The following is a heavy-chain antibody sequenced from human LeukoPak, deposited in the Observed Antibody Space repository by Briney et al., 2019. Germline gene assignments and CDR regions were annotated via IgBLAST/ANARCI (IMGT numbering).Heavy chain of an antibody. D-gene: IGHD3-22*01. Sequence: GGSLRLSCAPSVVTFTSYEMNCVRQTPRKGLEWVSYISIIVSTIYYTDSSKGRFTISRDNDKNSLYLQMNSLRAEDRAVYYCARDGYYYDSSGYYFDYWGEGTMVSVCS. J-gene: IGHJ4*02. V-gene: IGHV3-48*03. CDR2: ISIIVSTI. CDR3: ARDGYYYDSSGYYFDY. CDR1: VVTFTSYE.